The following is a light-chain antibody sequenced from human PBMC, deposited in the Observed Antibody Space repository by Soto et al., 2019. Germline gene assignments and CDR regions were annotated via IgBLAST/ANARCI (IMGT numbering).Light chain of an antibody. CDR2: EVS. Sequence: QSVLTQPASVSGSPGQSITISCTGTSSDIGDYTHVSWYQQHPGKAPKLIIYEVSDRPSGVSNRFSGSKSGNTASLTISGLQTEHEADYYCCSYTSISTSAVFGGGTKLTVL. V-gene: IGLV2-14*01. J-gene: IGLJ2*01. CDR1: SSDIGDYTH. CDR3: CSYTSISTSAV.